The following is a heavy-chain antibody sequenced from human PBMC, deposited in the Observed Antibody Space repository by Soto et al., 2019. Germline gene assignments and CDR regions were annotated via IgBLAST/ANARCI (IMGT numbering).Heavy chain of an antibody. V-gene: IGHV1-69*13. J-gene: IGHJ5*02. CDR2: IIPIFGTA. D-gene: IGHD3-22*01. CDR1: GGTFSSYA. Sequence: GASVKVSCKASGGTFSSYAISWVRQAPGQGLEWMGGIIPIFGTANYAQKFQGRVTITADESTSTAYMELSSLRSEDTAVYYCARSGDSSYDSSGYYYEYWLDPWGQGTLVTVSS. CDR3: ARSGDSSYDSSGYYYEYWLDP.